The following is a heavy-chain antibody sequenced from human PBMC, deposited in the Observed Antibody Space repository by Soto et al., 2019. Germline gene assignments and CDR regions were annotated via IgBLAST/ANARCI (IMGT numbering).Heavy chain of an antibody. CDR1: GFTFGSYS. Sequence: GGSLRLSCAASGFTFGSYSMNWVRQAPGKGLEWVSYISSSSSTIYYADSVEGRFTISRDNAKNSLDLQMNSLRDEDTAVYYCAKDGGYSYGPYDYWGQGTLVTVSS. V-gene: IGHV3-48*02. J-gene: IGHJ4*02. CDR2: ISSSSSTI. CDR3: AKDGGYSYGPYDY. D-gene: IGHD5-18*01.